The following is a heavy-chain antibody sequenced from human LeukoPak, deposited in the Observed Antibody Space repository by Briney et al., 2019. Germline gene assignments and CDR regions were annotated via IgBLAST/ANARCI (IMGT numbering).Heavy chain of an antibody. CDR1: GFTVTSNY. J-gene: IGHJ4*02. V-gene: IGHV3-53*01. Sequence: GGSLRLSCAASGFTVTSNYMSWVRQAPGKGLQWVSIIYSGGSTYYADSVKGRFTISRDNAKNSLYLQMNSLRAEDTAVYYCARGHYGSGNYYNLDYWGQGTLVTVSS. CDR3: ARGHYGSGNYYNLDY. CDR2: IYSGGST. D-gene: IGHD3-10*01.